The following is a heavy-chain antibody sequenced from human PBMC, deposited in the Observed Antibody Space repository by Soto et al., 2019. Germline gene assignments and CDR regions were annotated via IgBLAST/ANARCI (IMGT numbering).Heavy chain of an antibody. Sequence: SETLSLTCTVSGGSISSYYWSWIRQPPGKGLEWIGYIYYSGSTNYNPSLKSRVTISVDTSKNQFSLKLSSVTAADTAVYYCARSYSSGYLVDYWGQGTLVTVS. CDR3: ARSYSSGYLVDY. CDR2: IYYSGST. V-gene: IGHV4-59*01. D-gene: IGHD3-22*01. J-gene: IGHJ4*02. CDR1: GGSISSYY.